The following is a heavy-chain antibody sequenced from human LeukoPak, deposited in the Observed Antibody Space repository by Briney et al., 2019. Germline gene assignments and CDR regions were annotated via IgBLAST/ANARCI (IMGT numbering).Heavy chain of an antibody. CDR3: ARGYRSSWLGY. J-gene: IGHJ4*02. CDR1: GGSISSYY. Sequence: SETLSLTCTVSGGSISSYYWSWIRQPPGKGLEWIGYIYYSGSTNYNPSLKSRVTISVDTSKNQFSLKLSSVTAADTAVYYCARGYRSSWLGYWGQGTLVTVSS. V-gene: IGHV4-59*01. D-gene: IGHD6-13*01. CDR2: IYYSGST.